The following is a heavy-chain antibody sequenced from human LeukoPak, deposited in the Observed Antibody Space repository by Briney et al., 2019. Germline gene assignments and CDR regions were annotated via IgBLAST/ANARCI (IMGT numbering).Heavy chain of an antibody. CDR1: GFTFSTYG. CDR3: AKDGGNGYSHDAFDI. J-gene: IGHJ3*02. CDR2: IWNDGSQK. D-gene: IGHD5-24*01. Sequence: GGSLRLSRAASGFTFSTYGMHWVRQAPGKGLEWLAVIWNDGSQKYYADSVKGRFAVSRDNSKNTLFLRVNSLRVEDTAIYYCAKDGGNGYSHDAFDIWGQGTMVTVSS. V-gene: IGHV3-33*06.